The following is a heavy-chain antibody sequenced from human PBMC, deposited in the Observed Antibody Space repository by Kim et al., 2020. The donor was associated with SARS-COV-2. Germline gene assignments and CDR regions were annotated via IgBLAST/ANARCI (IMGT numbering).Heavy chain of an antibody. CDR1: GDSVSSNSAA. J-gene: IGHJ3*02. CDR2: TYYRSKWYN. CDR3: AREGHSSGWYGLVHAFDI. D-gene: IGHD6-19*01. Sequence: SQTLSLTCAISGDSVSSNSAAWNWIRQSPSRGLEWLGRTYYRSKWYNDYAVSVKSRITINPDTSKNQFSLQLNSVTPEDTAVYYCAREGHSSGWYGLVHAFDIWGQGTMVTVSS. V-gene: IGHV6-1*01.